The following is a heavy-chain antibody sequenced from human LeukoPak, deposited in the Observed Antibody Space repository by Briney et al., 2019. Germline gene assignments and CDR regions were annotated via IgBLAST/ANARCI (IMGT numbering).Heavy chain of an antibody. CDR2: IDGSGRYT. V-gene: IGHV3-23*01. Sequence: PGRSLRLSCAASGFTFSTHAMSWVRLAQGEGLEWVSAIDGSGRYTFYADSVKGRFTTSRDNSKNTLYLQMDSLRAEDTAVYYCAKRDSSGSYPYYLDSWGQGTLVTVSS. J-gene: IGHJ4*02. CDR1: GFTFSTHA. D-gene: IGHD3-22*01. CDR3: AKRDSSGSYPYYLDS.